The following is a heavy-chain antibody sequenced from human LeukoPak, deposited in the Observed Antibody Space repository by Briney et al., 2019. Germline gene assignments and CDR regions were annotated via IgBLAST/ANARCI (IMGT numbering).Heavy chain of an antibody. J-gene: IGHJ5*02. D-gene: IGHD2-21*01. CDR3: VTYRPGDINWFDP. CDR1: GASIRTANYY. Sequence: SETLSLTCTVSGASIRTANYYWSWTRQYPGKGLEWIGYMEYSVSTRYNPSLKSRVVISADTSKNQFSLNLRSVTAADSAIHYCVTYRPGDINWFDPWGQGILVTVSS. CDR2: MEYSVST. V-gene: IGHV4-31*03.